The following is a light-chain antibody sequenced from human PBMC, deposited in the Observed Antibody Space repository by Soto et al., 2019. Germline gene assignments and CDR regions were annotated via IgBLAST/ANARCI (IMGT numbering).Light chain of an antibody. CDR3: QQYSSLYT. J-gene: IGKJ2*01. CDR1: QSISSW. V-gene: IGKV1-5*03. CDR2: KAS. Sequence: DIQMTQSPSTLSASVGDRVTITCRASQSISSWLAWYQQKPAKAPKLLIYKASSLESEDPSRFSGSGSGTEFTLTISSLQRDDFATYYCQQYSSLYTFGEGTKLEIK.